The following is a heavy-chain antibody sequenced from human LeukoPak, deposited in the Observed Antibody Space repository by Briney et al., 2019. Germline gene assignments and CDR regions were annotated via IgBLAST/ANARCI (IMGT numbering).Heavy chain of an antibody. Sequence: SETLSLTCTVSGGSISSYYWSWIRQPPGKGLEWIGYIYYSGSTYYNPSLKSRVTISVDTSKNQFSLKLSSVTAADTAVYYCAALGGLRTLGIWGQGTMVTVSS. J-gene: IGHJ3*02. CDR3: AALGGLRTLGI. V-gene: IGHV4-59*04. CDR2: IYYSGST. D-gene: IGHD5-12*01. CDR1: GGSISSYY.